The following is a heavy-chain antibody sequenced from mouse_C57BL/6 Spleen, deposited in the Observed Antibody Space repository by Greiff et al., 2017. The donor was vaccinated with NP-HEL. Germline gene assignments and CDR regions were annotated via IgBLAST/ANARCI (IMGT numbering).Heavy chain of an antibody. CDR1: GYTFTSYW. CDR3: ARKDGSAMDY. V-gene: IGHV1-69*01. CDR2: IDPSDSYT. D-gene: IGHD2-3*01. Sequence: QVQLQQPGAELVMPGASVKLSCKASGYTFTSYWMHWVKQRPGQGLEWIGEIDPSDSYTNYNQKLKGKSTLTVDKSSSTAYMQLSSLTSEDSAVYYCARKDGSAMDYWGQGTSVTVSS. J-gene: IGHJ4*01.